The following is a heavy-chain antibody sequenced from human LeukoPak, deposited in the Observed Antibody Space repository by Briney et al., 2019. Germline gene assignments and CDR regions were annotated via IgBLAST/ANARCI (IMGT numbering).Heavy chain of an antibody. J-gene: IGHJ4*02. V-gene: IGHV4-4*07. D-gene: IGHD6-13*01. CDR1: GGSISSYY. CDR2: IYTSGST. CDR3: ARDLFVASSLFFDH. Sequence: SETLSLTCTVSGGSISSYYWSWIRQPAGKGLEWIGRIYTSGSTNYNPSLKSRVTMSVDTSKNQFSLKLSSVAAADTAVYYCARDLFVASSLFFDHWGQGTLVTVSS.